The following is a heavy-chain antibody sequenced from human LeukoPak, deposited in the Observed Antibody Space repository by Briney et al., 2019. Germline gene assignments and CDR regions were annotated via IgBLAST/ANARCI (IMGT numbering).Heavy chain of an antibody. CDR1: GGTFSSYA. V-gene: IGHV1-69*05. J-gene: IGHJ5*02. D-gene: IGHD2-2*01. Sequence: GASVKVSCKASGGTFSSYAISWVRQAPGQGLEWMGGIIPIFGTANYAQKFQGRVTITTDESTSTAYMELSSLRSEDTAVYYCARGYCSSTSCCGAFDLWGQGTLVTVSS. CDR3: ARGYCSSTSCCGAFDL. CDR2: IIPIFGTA.